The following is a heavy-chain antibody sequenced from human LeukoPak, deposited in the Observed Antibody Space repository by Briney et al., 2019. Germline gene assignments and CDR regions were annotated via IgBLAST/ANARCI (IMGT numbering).Heavy chain of an antibody. CDR2: ISSSSSYI. CDR3: ASKQLVGHYYYYYYMDV. V-gene: IGHV3-21*01. CDR1: GFTFSSYS. Sequence: PGGPLRLSRAASGFTFSSYSMNWVRQAPGKGLEWVSSISSSSSYIYYADSVKGRFTISRDNAKNSLYLQMNSLRAEDTAVYYCASKQLVGHYYYYYYMDVWGKGTTVTVSS. D-gene: IGHD6-6*01. J-gene: IGHJ6*03.